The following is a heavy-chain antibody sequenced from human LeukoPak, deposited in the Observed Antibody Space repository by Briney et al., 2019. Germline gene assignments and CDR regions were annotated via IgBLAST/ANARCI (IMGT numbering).Heavy chain of an antibody. D-gene: IGHD2-2*01. CDR2: IYYSGST. V-gene: IGHV4-31*03. Sequence: PSETLSLTCTVSGVSISSGGYYWSWIRQHPGKGLEWIGYIYYSGSTYYNPSLKSRVTISVDTSKNQFSLKLSSVTAADTAVYYCARGEYQLLPLYFDYWGQGTLVTVSS. CDR3: ARGEYQLLPLYFDY. CDR1: GVSISSGGYY. J-gene: IGHJ4*02.